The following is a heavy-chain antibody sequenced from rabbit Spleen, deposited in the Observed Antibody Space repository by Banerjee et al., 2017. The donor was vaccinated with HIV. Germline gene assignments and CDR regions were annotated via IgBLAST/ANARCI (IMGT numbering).Heavy chain of an antibody. V-gene: IGHV1S40*01. CDR2: IYGGSSGSC. CDR1: GFSFSISHW. Sequence: QSLEESGGDLVKPGASLALTCTASGFSFSISHWICWVRQAPGKGLEWIACIYGGSSGSCYYASWAKGRFTISKTSSTTVTLQMTSLTAADTATYFCARDTGSSFSSYGMDLWGPGTLVTVS. J-gene: IGHJ6*01. CDR3: ARDTGSSFSSYGMDL. D-gene: IGHD8-1*01.